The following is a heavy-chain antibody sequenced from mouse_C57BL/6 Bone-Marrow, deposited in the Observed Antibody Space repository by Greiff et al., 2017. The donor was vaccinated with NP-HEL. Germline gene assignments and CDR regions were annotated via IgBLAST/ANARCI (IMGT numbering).Heavy chain of an antibody. CDR3: ARQYYGSSYDWYFDV. Sequence: DVMLVESGGGLVKPGGSLKLSCAASGFTFSSYTMSWVRQTPEKRLEWVATISGGGGNTYYPDSVKGRFTISRDNAKNTLYLQMSSLRSEDTALYYCARQYYGSSYDWYFDVWGTGTTVTVSS. V-gene: IGHV5-9*01. D-gene: IGHD1-1*01. CDR2: ISGGGGNT. CDR1: GFTFSSYT. J-gene: IGHJ1*03.